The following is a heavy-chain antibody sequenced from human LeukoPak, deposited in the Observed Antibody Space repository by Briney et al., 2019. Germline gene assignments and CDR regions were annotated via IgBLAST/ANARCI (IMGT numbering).Heavy chain of an antibody. Sequence: SETLSLTCTVSGGSIATYYWSWIRQPPGKGLEWIGYIYYSGSTNYNPSLKSRVTISVDTSKNQFSLKLNSVTAADTAVYYCARSSEGRYYYDSSGYSYYYYYMDVWGKGTTVTISS. D-gene: IGHD3-22*01. CDR2: IYYSGST. CDR3: ARSSEGRYYYDSSGYSYYYYYMDV. CDR1: GGSIATYY. J-gene: IGHJ6*03. V-gene: IGHV4-59*01.